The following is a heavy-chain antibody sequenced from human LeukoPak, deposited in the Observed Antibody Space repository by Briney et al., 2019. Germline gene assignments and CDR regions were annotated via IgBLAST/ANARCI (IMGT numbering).Heavy chain of an antibody. Sequence: SETLSLTCAVSGGSISSSNWWSWVRQPPGKGLEWIGEIYHSGSTNYNPSLKSRVTISVDTSKNQFSLKLSSVTAADTAVYYCARGGREYSSGWSDPYSWFDPWGQGTLVTVSS. V-gene: IGHV4-4*02. D-gene: IGHD6-19*01. CDR1: GGSISSSNW. CDR3: ARGGREYSSGWSDPYSWFDP. J-gene: IGHJ5*02. CDR2: IYHSGST.